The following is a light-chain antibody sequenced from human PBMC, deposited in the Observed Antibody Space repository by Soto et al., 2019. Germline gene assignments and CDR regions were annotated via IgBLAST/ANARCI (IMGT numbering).Light chain of an antibody. Sequence: QSALTQPASVSGSPGQSITISCTGTRLDLGGYNYVSWYQQHPGKAPKLIIYDVTNRPSGVSDRFSGSKSDNTASLTISGLQTEDEADYYCCSYVSSKTYVFGRVTKLTVL. V-gene: IGLV2-14*03. J-gene: IGLJ1*01. CDR2: DVT. CDR3: CSYVSSKTYV. CDR1: RLDLGGYNY.